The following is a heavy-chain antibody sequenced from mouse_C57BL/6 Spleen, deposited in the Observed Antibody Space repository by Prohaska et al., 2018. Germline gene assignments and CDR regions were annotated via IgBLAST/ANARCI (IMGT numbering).Heavy chain of an antibody. CDR3: ARYYYGSSYEGAWFAY. D-gene: IGHD1-1*01. Sequence: QSHGKSLEWIGYINPNNGGTSYNQKFKGKATLTVDKSSSTAYMELRSLTSEDSAVYYCARYYYGSSYEGAWFAYWGQGTLVTVSA. CDR2: INPNNGGT. V-gene: IGHV1-26*01. J-gene: IGHJ3*01.